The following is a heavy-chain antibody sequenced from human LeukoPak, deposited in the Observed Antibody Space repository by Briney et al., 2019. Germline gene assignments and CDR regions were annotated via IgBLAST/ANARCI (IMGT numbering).Heavy chain of an antibody. CDR3: AKPTIVVVPAARRGSAFDI. CDR1: GFTFSSYG. D-gene: IGHD2-2*01. J-gene: IGHJ3*02. CDR2: ISYDGSNK. V-gene: IGHV3-30*18. Sequence: GGSLRLSCAASGFTFSSYGMHWVRQAPGKGLEWVAVISYDGSNKYYADSVKGRFTISRDNSKNTLYLQMNSLRAEDTAVYYCAKPTIVVVPAARRGSAFDIWGQGTMVTVSS.